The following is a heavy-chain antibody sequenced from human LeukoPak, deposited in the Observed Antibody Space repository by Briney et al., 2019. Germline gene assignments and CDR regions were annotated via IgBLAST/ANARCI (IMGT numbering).Heavy chain of an antibody. D-gene: IGHD1-26*01. J-gene: IGHJ4*02. Sequence: EASVKVSCKASGYTFTSYDINWVRQAPGQGLEWMGRIIPILGIANYAQKFQGRVTITADKSTSTAYMELSSLRSEDTAVYYCARVGEGSIGYFDYWGQGTLVTVSS. V-gene: IGHV1-69*04. CDR1: GYTFTSYD. CDR2: IIPILGIA. CDR3: ARVGEGSIGYFDY.